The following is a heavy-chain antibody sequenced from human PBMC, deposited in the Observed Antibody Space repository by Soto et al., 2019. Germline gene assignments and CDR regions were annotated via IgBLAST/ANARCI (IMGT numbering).Heavy chain of an antibody. D-gene: IGHD3-22*01. CDR1: GFTFSNSV. J-gene: IGHJ4*02. V-gene: IGHV3-30*18. CDR2: ISYDGGNK. Sequence: GGSLRLSCVASGFTFSNSVMHWVRQAPGKGLEWGAVISYDGGNKYYADSVKGRFTISRDNSKNTLYLQMNNLRAEDTAVYYCAKEGFYYESSGHFFLDYWGQGTQVTVSS. CDR3: AKEGFYYESSGHFFLDY.